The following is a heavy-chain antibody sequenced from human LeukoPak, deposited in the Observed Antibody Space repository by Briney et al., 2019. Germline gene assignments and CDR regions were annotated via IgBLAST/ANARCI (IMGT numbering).Heavy chain of an antibody. CDR2: ISYSGSS. Sequence: SETLSLTCTVSGGSITTHYWSWIRQPPGKGLEWIGYISYSGSSSYNPSLRGRVTMSLDTSKNQFSLELSSVTAADTAIYYCARDPLGGSYSDYWGQGTLVTVSS. CDR1: GGSITTHY. J-gene: IGHJ4*02. D-gene: IGHD1-26*01. CDR3: ARDPLGGSYSDY. V-gene: IGHV4-59*11.